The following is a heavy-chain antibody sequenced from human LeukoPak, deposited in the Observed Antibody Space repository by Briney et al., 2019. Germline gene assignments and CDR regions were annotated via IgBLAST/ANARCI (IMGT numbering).Heavy chain of an antibody. CDR3: SRDYSSSAGYFDY. D-gene: IGHD6-6*01. CDR1: GYTFTGYY. Sequence: ASVKVSCKSAGYTFTGYYMHWVRQAPGQGLEWMGWINPNSGDTNYAEKFQGRVTMTRDTSISTAYMDLRRLRSDDTAVYYCSRDYSSSAGYFDYWGQGTLVTVSS. V-gene: IGHV1-2*02. J-gene: IGHJ4*02. CDR2: INPNSGDT.